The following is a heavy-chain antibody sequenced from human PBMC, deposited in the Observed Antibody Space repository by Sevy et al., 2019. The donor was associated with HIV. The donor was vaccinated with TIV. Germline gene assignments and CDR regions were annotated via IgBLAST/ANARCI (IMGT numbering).Heavy chain of an antibody. D-gene: IGHD5-18*01. V-gene: IGHV3-66*01. CDR3: ARGKSGYGYALNY. CDR2: IHSADTT. Sequence: GGYLRLSCAASGFTVNSNYMTWVRQAPGKGLEGVSVIHSADTTYHAESVKDRFTISRDNFKNTLYLHMSSLRAEDTAVYYCARGKSGYGYALNYWGQGTLVTVSS. J-gene: IGHJ4*02. CDR1: GFTVNSNY.